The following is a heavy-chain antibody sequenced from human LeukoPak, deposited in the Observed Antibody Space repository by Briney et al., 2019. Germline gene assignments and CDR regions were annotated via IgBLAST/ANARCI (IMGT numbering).Heavy chain of an antibody. D-gene: IGHD1-1*01. CDR1: GYIFTNYY. V-gene: IGHV1-46*01. J-gene: IGHJ4*02. CDR2: INPRGGSS. Sequence: ASVKVSCKASGYIFTNYYIHWVRQAPGQGLEWMGIINPRGGSSTYAQTFRGRVTMTRDTSTDTVYMELRTLRSEDTAVYFCVRSSTGTDAFFDYWGQGTLVTVPS. CDR3: VRSSTGTDAFFDY.